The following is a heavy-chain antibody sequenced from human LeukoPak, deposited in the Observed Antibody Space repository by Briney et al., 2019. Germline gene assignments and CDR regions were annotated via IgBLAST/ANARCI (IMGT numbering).Heavy chain of an antibody. CDR3: ARLRSGYLNYFDY. V-gene: IGHV4-39*01. CDR2: IYYSGST. J-gene: IGHJ4*02. Sequence: SVTLSLTCTVSGGSVSSSSYYWGWIRQPPGKGLEWIGSIYYSGSTYYNPSLKSRVTISVDASKNQFSLKLSSVTAADTAVYYCARLRSGYLNYFDYWGQGTLVTVSS. D-gene: IGHD5-12*01. CDR1: GGSVSSSSYY.